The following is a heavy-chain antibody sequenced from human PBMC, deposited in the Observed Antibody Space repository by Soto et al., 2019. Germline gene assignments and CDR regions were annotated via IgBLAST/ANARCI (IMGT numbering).Heavy chain of an antibody. D-gene: IGHD2-15*01. V-gene: IGHV1-69*01. J-gene: IGHJ4*02. Sequence: QVQLVQSGAQVTEPGTSVKVSCRASGGSFSTSSFVWVRQGPGQGLEWMGGIIPIFSKTNVAPKFQDRITFTGDESTRTVYMELSSLRPEDTAIYSCARDVVRSTGGDSWGQGTLVTVSS. CDR3: ARDVVRSTGGDS. CDR2: IIPIFSKT. CDR1: GGSFSTSS.